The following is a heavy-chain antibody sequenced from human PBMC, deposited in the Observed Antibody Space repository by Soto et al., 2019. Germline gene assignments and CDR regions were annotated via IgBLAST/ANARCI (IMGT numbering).Heavy chain of an antibody. Sequence: PSETLSLTCTVSGGSMISYYWSWIRQPPGRGLEWIGYIYYGGSTNYNPSLKSRVTISVDTSKNQFSLKLSSVTAADTAVYYCARSIDPWGQGTLVTVSS. V-gene: IGHV4-59*06. J-gene: IGHJ5*02. CDR1: GGSMISYY. CDR3: ARSIDP. CDR2: IYYGGST.